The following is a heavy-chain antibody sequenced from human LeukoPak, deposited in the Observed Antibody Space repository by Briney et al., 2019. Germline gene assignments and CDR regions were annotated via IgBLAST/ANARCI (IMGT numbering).Heavy chain of an antibody. CDR3: ARLRSGWLRFVPKSYYYYMDV. Sequence: PSETLSLTCTVSGGSISSSSYYWGWIRQPPGKGLEWIGSIYYSGSTYYNPSLKSRVTISVDTSKNQFSLKLSSVTAADTAVYYCARLRSGWLRFVPKSYYYYMDVWGKGTTATVPS. CDR2: IYYSGST. CDR1: GGSISSSSYY. J-gene: IGHJ6*03. D-gene: IGHD5-12*01. V-gene: IGHV4-39*07.